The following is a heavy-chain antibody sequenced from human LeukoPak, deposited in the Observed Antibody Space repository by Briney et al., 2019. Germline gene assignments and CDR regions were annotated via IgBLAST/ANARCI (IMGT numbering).Heavy chain of an antibody. Sequence: PGGSLRLSCAASRFIVSENYMSWVRQAPGEGLEWVSTVYSGGLTFYADPVKGRFTISRDNSKNTLYLQMSSLRAEDTAVYYCVRDRWPGLGDFWGQGTTVTVSS. CDR1: RFIVSENY. V-gene: IGHV3-66*01. D-gene: IGHD6-19*01. CDR3: VRDRWPGLGDF. CDR2: VYSGGLT. J-gene: IGHJ6*02.